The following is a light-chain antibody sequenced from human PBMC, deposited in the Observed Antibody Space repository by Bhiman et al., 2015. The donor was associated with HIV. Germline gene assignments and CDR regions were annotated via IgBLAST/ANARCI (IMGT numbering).Light chain of an antibody. CDR1: SSNTGAGYD. CDR2: TNS. CDR3: QSYDSSLSAWV. J-gene: IGLJ3*02. V-gene: IGLV1-40*01. Sequence: QSVLTQPPSVSGAPGLRVTISCTGSSSNTGAGYDVHWYQQLPGTAPKLLIYTNSNRPSGVPDRFSGSKSGTSASLAITGLQVEDEADYYCQSYDSSLSAWVFGGGTKLTVL.